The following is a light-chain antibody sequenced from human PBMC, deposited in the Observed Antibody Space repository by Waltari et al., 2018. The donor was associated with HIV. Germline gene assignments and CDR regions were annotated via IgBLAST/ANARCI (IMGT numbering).Light chain of an antibody. CDR3: CSFADTNTWV. J-gene: IGLJ3*02. CDR1: SSDVGSHNL. Sequence: SALTQPASVSGSPGQSTPTSCTATSSDVGSHNLVSCYPHPPGRAPNLIIYEVIQRPSGVSHRFSGSKSGNTASLTVSGLQAEDEADYYCCSFADTNTWVFGGGTKLTVL. CDR2: EVI. V-gene: IGLV2-23*02.